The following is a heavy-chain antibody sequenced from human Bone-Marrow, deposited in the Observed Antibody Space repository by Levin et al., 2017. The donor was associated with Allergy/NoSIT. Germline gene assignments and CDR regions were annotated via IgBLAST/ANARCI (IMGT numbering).Heavy chain of an antibody. Sequence: GGSLRLSCAVSGFTFSSYSMNWVRQAPGKGLEWVSSISSSSSSTYYADSVKGRFTISRDNAKNSLYLQMNSLRAEDTAVYYCARNGYGYGYAAFDIWGQGTLVTVSS. J-gene: IGHJ3*02. CDR1: GFTFSSYS. CDR3: ARNGYGYGYAAFDI. D-gene: IGHD5-18*01. V-gene: IGHV3-21*01. CDR2: ISSSSSST.